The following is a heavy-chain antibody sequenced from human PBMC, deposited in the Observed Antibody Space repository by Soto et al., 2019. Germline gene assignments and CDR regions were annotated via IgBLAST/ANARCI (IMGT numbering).Heavy chain of an antibody. Sequence: PGESLKISCRGSGYSFTSYWIGWVRQMPGKGLEWMGIIYPGDSDTRYSPSFQGQVTISADKSISTAYLQWSSLKASDTAMYYCARHIAHPRYYYYYMDVWGKGTTVTVSS. J-gene: IGHJ6*03. V-gene: IGHV5-51*01. D-gene: IGHD6-13*01. CDR3: ARHIAHPRYYYYYMDV. CDR1: GYSFTSYW. CDR2: IYPGDSDT.